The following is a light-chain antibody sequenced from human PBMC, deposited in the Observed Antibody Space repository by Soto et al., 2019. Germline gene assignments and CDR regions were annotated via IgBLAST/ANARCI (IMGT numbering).Light chain of an antibody. V-gene: IGKV3-11*01. CDR2: DES. CDR1: QSVGSY. J-gene: IGKJ1*01. CDR3: QQYGSSPTWT. Sequence: EIVLTHSPATLSLSPGYRSILSCRASQSVGSYLALYQQRPGQAPRLLIYDESTRATGIPARFSGSGSATDFTLTISSLETEDFAVYYCQQYGSSPTWTFGQGTKVDIK.